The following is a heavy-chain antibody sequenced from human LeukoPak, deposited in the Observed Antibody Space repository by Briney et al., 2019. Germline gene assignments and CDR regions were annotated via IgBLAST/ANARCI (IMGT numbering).Heavy chain of an antibody. V-gene: IGHV4-59*01. J-gene: IGHJ4*02. Sequence: SENLSLTCTVSGGSISSYYWSWIRQPPGKGLEWIGYIYYSRSTNYNPSLKSRVTISVDTSKNQFSLKLSSVTAADTAVYYCAGGGVGDFDYWGQGTLVTVSS. D-gene: IGHD3-10*01. CDR1: GGSISSYY. CDR2: IYYSRST. CDR3: AGGGVGDFDY.